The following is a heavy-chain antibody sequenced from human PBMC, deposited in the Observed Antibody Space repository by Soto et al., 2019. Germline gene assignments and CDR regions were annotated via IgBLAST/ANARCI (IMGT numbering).Heavy chain of an antibody. CDR2: MNPGSGDT. CDR1: GYTFTNND. Sequence: ASVKVSCKASGYTFTNNDVTWVRQATGQGLAWMGWMNPGSGDTGYAQKFQGRVTITRNISITTAYMELSSLRSEDTAIYYCARMASFCSLNWFDPWGQGTLVTVSS. J-gene: IGHJ5*02. CDR3: ARMASFCSLNWFDP. D-gene: IGHD3-10*02. V-gene: IGHV1-8*01.